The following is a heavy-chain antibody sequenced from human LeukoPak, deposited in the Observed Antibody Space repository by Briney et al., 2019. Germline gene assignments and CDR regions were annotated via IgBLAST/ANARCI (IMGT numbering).Heavy chain of an antibody. CDR1: GFTVSSNY. Sequence: PGGSLRLSCAVSGFTVSSNYMSWVRQAPGKGLEWVSYISSSGSTIYYADSVKGRFTISRDNAKNSLYLQMNSLRAEDTAVYYCARGVVTAIPGRGYYFDYWGQGTLVTVSS. CDR2: ISSSGSTI. V-gene: IGHV3-11*04. D-gene: IGHD2-21*02. J-gene: IGHJ4*02. CDR3: ARGVVTAIPGRGYYFDY.